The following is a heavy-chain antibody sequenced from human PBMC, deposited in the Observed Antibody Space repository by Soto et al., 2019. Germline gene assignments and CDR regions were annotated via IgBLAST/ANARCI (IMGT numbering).Heavy chain of an antibody. Sequence: PGESLKISCKGSGYSFTSYWIGWVRQMPGKGLEWMGIIYPGDSDTRYSPSFQGQVTISRDDSKSIAYLQMNSLKTEDTAVYYCTRRGTEFYYYGMDVWGQGTTVTVSS. J-gene: IGHJ6*02. V-gene: IGHV5-51*01. CDR2: IYPGDSDT. CDR1: GYSFTSYW. CDR3: TRRGTEFYYYGMDV. D-gene: IGHD1-1*01.